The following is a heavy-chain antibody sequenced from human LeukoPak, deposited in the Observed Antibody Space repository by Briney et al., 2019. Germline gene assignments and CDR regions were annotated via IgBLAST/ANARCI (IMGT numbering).Heavy chain of an antibody. CDR3: ARDPDHWYSSGPNAFDM. CDR2: INPSGGST. J-gene: IGHJ3*02. Sequence: ASVNASCKASVYTFTSYYMHWVRQAPGQGLEWMGIINPSGGSTSYAQKFQGRVTMTRDTSTSTVYMELSSLRSEDTAVYYCARDPDHWYSSGPNAFDMWGQGAMVTVSS. V-gene: IGHV1-46*01. D-gene: IGHD6-19*01. CDR1: VYTFTSYY.